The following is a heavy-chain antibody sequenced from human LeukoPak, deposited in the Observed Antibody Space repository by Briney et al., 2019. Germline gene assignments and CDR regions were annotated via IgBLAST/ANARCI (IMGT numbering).Heavy chain of an antibody. CDR1: GFTVSSNY. D-gene: IGHD6-19*01. CDR2: IYSGGST. Sequence: GGSLRLSCAASGFTVSSNYMSWVRQAPGKGLEWVSVIYSGGSTYYADSVKGRFTISRDNSKNTLYLQMNSLRAEDTAVYYCAKEASGWYYFDYWGQGTLVTVSS. V-gene: IGHV3-53*01. J-gene: IGHJ4*02. CDR3: AKEASGWYYFDY.